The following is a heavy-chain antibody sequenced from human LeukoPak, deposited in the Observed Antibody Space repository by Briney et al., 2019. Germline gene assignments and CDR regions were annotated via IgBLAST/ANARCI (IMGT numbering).Heavy chain of an antibody. J-gene: IGHJ3*02. Sequence: GGSLRLSCAASGFTFSSYAMSWVRQAPGKGLEWVSAIRGSCGSTYYADSVKGRFTISRDNSKNTLYLQMNSLRAEDTAVYYCAKVYSHYDFWSGYVAFDIWGQGTMVIVSS. CDR3: AKVYSHYDFWSGYVAFDI. V-gene: IGHV3-23*01. CDR2: IRGSCGST. CDR1: GFTFSSYA. D-gene: IGHD3-3*01.